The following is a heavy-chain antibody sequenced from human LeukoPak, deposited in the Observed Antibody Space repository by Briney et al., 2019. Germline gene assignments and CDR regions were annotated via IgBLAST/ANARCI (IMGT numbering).Heavy chain of an antibody. CDR2: IKKDGREK. J-gene: IGHJ4*02. CDR1: GFTFSNYW. CDR3: ARDAPGVVVPAADVLLWFGELSEHAAGDY. V-gene: IGHV3-7*03. Sequence: GGSLRLSCAASGFTFSNYWMSWVRQAPGKGLEWVANIKKDGREKYYVDSVKGRFTISRDNAKNSLYLQMNSLRVEDTAVYYCARDAPGVVVPAADVLLWFGELSEHAAGDYWGQGTLVTVSS. D-gene: IGHD3-10*01.